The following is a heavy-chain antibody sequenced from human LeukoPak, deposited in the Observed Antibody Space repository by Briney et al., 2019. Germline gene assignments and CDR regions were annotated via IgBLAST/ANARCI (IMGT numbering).Heavy chain of an antibody. Sequence: GASVKVSCKASGFTFTSSAVQWVRQARGQRLEWIGWIVVGSGNTNYAQKFQERVTITRDMSTSTAYMELSSLRSEDTAVYYCAAPDDQTDSSGYYDNYWGQGTLVTVSS. CDR2: IVVGSGNT. CDR3: AAPDDQTDSSGYYDNY. CDR1: GFTFTSSA. D-gene: IGHD3-22*01. V-gene: IGHV1-58*01. J-gene: IGHJ4*02.